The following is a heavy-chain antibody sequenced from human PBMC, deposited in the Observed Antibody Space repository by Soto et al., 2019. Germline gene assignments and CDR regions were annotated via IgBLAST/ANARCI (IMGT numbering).Heavy chain of an antibody. CDR1: GKSISSGYY. J-gene: IGHJ4*02. CDR2: IYHSGTT. Sequence: SETLSLTCAVSGKSISSGYYWAWIGQPLGNMGDVIVSIYHSGTTYSLQSLEGRVTITVVTSKNQFSRKMRSVTAADSAVSSCAGTDNVGYYPHCGQGALVTVSS. CDR3: AGTDNVGYYPH. V-gene: IGHV4-38-2*01. D-gene: IGHD3-3*01.